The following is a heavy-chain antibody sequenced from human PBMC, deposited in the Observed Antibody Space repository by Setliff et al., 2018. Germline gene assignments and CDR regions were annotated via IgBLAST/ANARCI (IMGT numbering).Heavy chain of an antibody. J-gene: IGHJ4*02. CDR2: ISAYNGNT. Sequence: GASVKVSCKASGYTFTSYGISWVRQAPGQGLEWMGWISAYNGNTNYAQKLQGGVTMTTGTSTSTAYMELRSLRSDDTAVYYCARDIATGGYTYGFFYWGQGTMVTVSS. CDR3: ARDIATGGYTYGFFY. D-gene: IGHD5-18*01. V-gene: IGHV1-18*01. CDR1: GYTFTSYG.